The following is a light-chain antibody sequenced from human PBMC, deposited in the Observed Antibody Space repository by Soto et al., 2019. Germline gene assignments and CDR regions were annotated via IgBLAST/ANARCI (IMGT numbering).Light chain of an antibody. V-gene: IGKV3-20*01. CDR3: QQYGTSYT. CDR1: QSFSSRY. Sequence: IVLTQSPGTLSLSPGERATLSCRASQSFSSRYLAWYQQKPGQAPRLLIYGASSRATGIPDRFSGSGSGTDYTLAISRLEPEDFAVYYCQQYGTSYTFGQGTKLEIK. J-gene: IGKJ2*01. CDR2: GAS.